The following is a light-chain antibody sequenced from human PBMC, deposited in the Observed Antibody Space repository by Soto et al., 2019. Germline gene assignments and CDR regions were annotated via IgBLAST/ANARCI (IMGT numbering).Light chain of an antibody. J-gene: IGKJ1*01. CDR1: QTITNY. V-gene: IGKV1-39*01. CDR3: QQTSNAPWT. Sequence: IQMTQSPSSLSASVGDRVTITCRASQTITNYLNWYQQRPGKAPNLLIYAASSLQSGVPSRFSASGSGTDFTLTISSLQPEDFATYYCQQTSNAPWTFGQGTKVDIK. CDR2: AAS.